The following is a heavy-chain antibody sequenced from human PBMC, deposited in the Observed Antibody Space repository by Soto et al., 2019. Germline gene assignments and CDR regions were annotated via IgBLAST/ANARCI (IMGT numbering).Heavy chain of an antibody. J-gene: IGHJ6*02. CDR1: GGSISSGDYY. Sequence: SETLSLTCTVSGGSISSGDYYWSWIRQPPGKGLEWIGYIYYSGSTYYNPSLKSRVTISVDTSKNQFSLKLSSVTAADTAVYYCARDRRARQFGGESYGMDVWGQGTTVTVSS. CDR2: IYYSGST. V-gene: IGHV4-30-4*01. CDR3: ARDRRARQFGGESYGMDV. D-gene: IGHD3-16*01.